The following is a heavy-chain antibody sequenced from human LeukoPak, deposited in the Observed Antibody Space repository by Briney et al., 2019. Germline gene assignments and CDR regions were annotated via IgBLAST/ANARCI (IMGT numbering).Heavy chain of an antibody. CDR2: ISAYNGNT. J-gene: IGHJ6*02. CDR3: ARSSTDYGMDV. CDR1: GYTFNNYA. D-gene: IGHD3-3*02. V-gene: IGHV1-18*01. Sequence: ASVKVSCKASGYTFNNYAITWVRQAPGQGLEWMGWISAYNGNTNYAQKLQGRVTMTTDTSTSTAYMELRSLRSDDTAVYYCARSSTDYGMDVWGQGTTVTVSS.